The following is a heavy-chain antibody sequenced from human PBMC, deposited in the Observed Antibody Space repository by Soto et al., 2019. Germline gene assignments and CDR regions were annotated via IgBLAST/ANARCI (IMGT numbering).Heavy chain of an antibody. D-gene: IGHD6-13*01. Sequence: ASVKVSCKASGYTFTSYDINWVRQAAGQGLEWMGWMNPNSGHTGYAQKFQGRVTMTRNTSISTAYMELSSLRSEDTAVYYCARLYSSSLYPGMDVWGQGTKVTVSS. J-gene: IGHJ6*02. CDR1: GYTFTSYD. CDR2: MNPNSGHT. V-gene: IGHV1-8*01. CDR3: ARLYSSSLYPGMDV.